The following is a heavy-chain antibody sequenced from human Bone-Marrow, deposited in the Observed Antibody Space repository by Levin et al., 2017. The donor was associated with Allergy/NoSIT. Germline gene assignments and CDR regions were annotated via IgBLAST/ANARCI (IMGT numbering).Heavy chain of an antibody. CDR1: GFTFSNYA. J-gene: IGHJ6*02. CDR2: ISYDGSDQ. CDR3: ARGEVGALSPTISYFYFFGMDV. Sequence: GESLKISCAASGFTFSNYAIHWVRQAPGKGLEWVAVISYDGSDQYYADSVKGRFIISRDNSKNTLYLQMNSLRVDDTAVFYCARGEVGALSPTISYFYFFGMDVWGQGTTVTVSS. V-gene: IGHV3-30*04. D-gene: IGHD1-26*01.